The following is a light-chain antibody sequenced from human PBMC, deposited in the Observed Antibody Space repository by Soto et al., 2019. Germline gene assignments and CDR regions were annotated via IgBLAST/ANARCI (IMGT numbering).Light chain of an antibody. CDR2: GNN. V-gene: IGLV1-40*01. CDR3: QSYDLSLNGVV. CDR1: RSNIGAGYD. J-gene: IGLJ2*01. Sequence: QAVVTQPPSVSGAPGQRVTISCTGSRSNIGAGYDVHWYQQLPGTAPRLLIYGNNNRPSGVPDRFSGSKSGTSASLAITGLQAEDEADYYCQSYDLSLNGVVFGGGTKLTVL.